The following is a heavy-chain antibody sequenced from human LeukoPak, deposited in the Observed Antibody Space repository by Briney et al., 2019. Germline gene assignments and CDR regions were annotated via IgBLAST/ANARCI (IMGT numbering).Heavy chain of an antibody. J-gene: IGHJ4*02. V-gene: IGHV4-59*11. D-gene: IGHD6-6*01. CDR2: IYDSGSA. Sequence: SETLSLTCTVSGVSINSHYWSWIRQPPGKGLEWIGFIYDSGSANYKSSLKSRVTISVDTSKNQFSLKLSSVTAADTAVYYCARIRQLGAFDYWGQGTLVTVSS. CDR1: GVSINSHY. CDR3: ARIRQLGAFDY.